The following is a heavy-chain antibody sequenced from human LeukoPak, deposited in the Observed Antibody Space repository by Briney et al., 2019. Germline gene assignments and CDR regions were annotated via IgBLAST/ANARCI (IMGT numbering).Heavy chain of an antibody. CDR1: GGFFSGYY. CDR3: ARVMFAMYYYDSSGYYFDY. Sequence: PSETLSLTCAVYGGFFSGYYWSWIRQPPGKGLEWIGEINHSGSTNYNPSLKSRVTISVDTSKNQFSLKLSSVTAADTAVYYCARVMFAMYYYDSSGYYFDYWGQGTLVTVSS. V-gene: IGHV4-34*01. J-gene: IGHJ4*02. D-gene: IGHD3-22*01. CDR2: INHSGST.